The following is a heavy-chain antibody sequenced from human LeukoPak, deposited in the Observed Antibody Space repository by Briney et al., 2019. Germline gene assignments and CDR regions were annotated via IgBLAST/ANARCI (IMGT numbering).Heavy chain of an antibody. CDR1: GGSIGIYY. CDR3: VRDRELTY. V-gene: IGHV4-59*03. J-gene: IGHJ4*02. CDR2: IYNSGST. Sequence: SETLSLTCSVSGGSIGIYYWSWVRQPPGKGLEWIGYIYNSGSTNYNPSLKSRVTISVDTSKNQFSLKLTSVTAADTAVYYCVRDRELTYWGQGTLVTVSS. D-gene: IGHD1-26*01.